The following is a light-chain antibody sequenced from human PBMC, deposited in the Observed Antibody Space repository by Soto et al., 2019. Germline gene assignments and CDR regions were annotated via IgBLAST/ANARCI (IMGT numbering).Light chain of an antibody. J-gene: IGLJ1*01. CDR1: SSDVGGYNY. CDR2: EVS. V-gene: IGLV2-14*01. Sequence: QSALTQPASVSGSPGQSITISCTGTSSDVGGYNYVSWYQQHPGKAPKLMIYEVSNRPSGVSNRFSGSKSGNTASLTISGLQAEDDADYYCCSFTSGNTAYVFGTGTKLTVL. CDR3: CSFTSGNTAYV.